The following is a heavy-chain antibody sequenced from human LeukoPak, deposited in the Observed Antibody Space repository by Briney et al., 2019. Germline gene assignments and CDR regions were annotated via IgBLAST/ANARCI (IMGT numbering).Heavy chain of an antibody. CDR1: GASISSYY. Sequence: SETLSLTCTVSGASISSYYWSWIQQPAGKGLEWIGRIYSSVSTNYNPALKSRVTMSVDTSKNQVSLKLSSVTAADTAVYYCARGGVRGVFGAFDIWGQGTMVTVSS. J-gene: IGHJ3*02. CDR2: IYSSVST. CDR3: ARGGVRGVFGAFDI. V-gene: IGHV4-4*07. D-gene: IGHD3-10*01.